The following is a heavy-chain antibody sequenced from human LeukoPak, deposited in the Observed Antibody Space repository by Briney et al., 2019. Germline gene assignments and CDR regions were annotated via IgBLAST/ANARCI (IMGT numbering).Heavy chain of an antibody. D-gene: IGHD3-10*01. CDR2: MYPGDSDT. Sequence: GESLRISCKGSGYSFTSYWIAWVRQMPGKGLEWMGIMYPGDSDTRYSPSFQGQVTISVDKSISTAYLQCSSLKASDTAIYYCATPSPEHHYYDSGSYFAYWGQGTLVTVSS. CDR1: GYSFTSYW. J-gene: IGHJ4*02. V-gene: IGHV5-51*01. CDR3: ATPSPEHHYYDSGSYFAY.